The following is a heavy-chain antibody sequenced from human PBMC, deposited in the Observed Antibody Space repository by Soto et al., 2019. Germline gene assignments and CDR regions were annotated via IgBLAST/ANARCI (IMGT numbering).Heavy chain of an antibody. Sequence: GASVKVSCKASGGTFSSYTISWVRQAPGQGLEWMGRIIPILGIANYAQKFQGRVTITADKSTSTAYMELSSLRSEDTAVYYCAQYYYDSSGYYYEAFDIWGQGTMVTV. D-gene: IGHD3-22*01. V-gene: IGHV1-69*02. CDR2: IIPILGIA. J-gene: IGHJ3*02. CDR3: AQYYYDSSGYYYEAFDI. CDR1: GGTFSSYT.